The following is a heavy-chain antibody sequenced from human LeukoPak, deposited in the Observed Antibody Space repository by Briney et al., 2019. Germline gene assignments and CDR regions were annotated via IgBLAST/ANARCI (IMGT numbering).Heavy chain of an antibody. J-gene: IGHJ4*02. D-gene: IGHD3-22*01. CDR1: GFTFSSYA. CDR3: ARLRGVYYYDSSGYTDY. V-gene: IGHV3-30*04. Sequence: GGSLRLSCAASGFTFSSYAMHWVCQAPGKGLEWVAVISYDGSNKYYADSVKGRFTFSRDNSKNTLYLQMNSLRAEDTAMYYCARLRGVYYYDSSGYTDYWGQGTLVTVSS. CDR2: ISYDGSNK.